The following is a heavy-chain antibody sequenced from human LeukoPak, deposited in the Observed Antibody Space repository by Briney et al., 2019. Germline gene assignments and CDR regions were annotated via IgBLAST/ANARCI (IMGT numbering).Heavy chain of an antibody. CDR2: INWSGGST. V-gene: IGHV3-20*04. CDR3: ARASHYSDSSDYPDY. D-gene: IGHD3-22*01. J-gene: IGHJ4*02. CDR1: GFTFDDYG. Sequence: GGSLRLSCAASGFTFDDYGMSWVRQAPGKGLEWVSGINWSGGSTGYADSVKGRFTISRDNAKNSLYLQMNSLRAEDTALYYCARASHYSDSSDYPDYWGQGTLVTISS.